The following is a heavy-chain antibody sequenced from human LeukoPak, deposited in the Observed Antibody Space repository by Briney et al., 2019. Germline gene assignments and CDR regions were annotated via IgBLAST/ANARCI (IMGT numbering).Heavy chain of an antibody. Sequence: PGGSLRLSCAASGFSFSNYGMHWVRQAAGKGLEWVAFIRYDGTNKYYADSVKGRFTISRDNSKNTLYLEMSSLRVEDTAVYSCAKDLSPMVGAKIFDYWGQGTLVTVSS. J-gene: IGHJ4*02. CDR2: IRYDGTNK. CDR1: GFSFSNYG. CDR3: AKDLSPMVGAKIFDY. V-gene: IGHV3-30*02. D-gene: IGHD1-26*01.